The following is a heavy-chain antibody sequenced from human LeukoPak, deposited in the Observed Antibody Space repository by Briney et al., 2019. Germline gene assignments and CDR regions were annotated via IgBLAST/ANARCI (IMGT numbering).Heavy chain of an antibody. CDR3: AIPGANTVTTFDY. CDR2: INHSGST. J-gene: IGHJ4*02. D-gene: IGHD4-17*01. Sequence: SETLSLTCAVYGGSFSGYYWSWIRQPPGKGLEWIGEINHSGSTNYNPSLKSRVTISVDTSKNQFSLKLSSVTAADTAVYYCAIPGANTVTTFDYWGQGTLVTVSS. V-gene: IGHV4-34*01. CDR1: GGSFSGYY.